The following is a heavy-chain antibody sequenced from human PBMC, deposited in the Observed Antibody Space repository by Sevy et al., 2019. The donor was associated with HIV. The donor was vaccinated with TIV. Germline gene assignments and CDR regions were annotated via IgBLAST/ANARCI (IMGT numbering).Heavy chain of an antibody. Sequence: GGSLRLSCAASGFTFSSYAMNWVRQAPGKGLEWASAVSGSGGSTYYADSVKGRFTISRDNSKSTLYLQMNSLRAEDTALYYCAKEQGESSGYYPLGAFDIWGQGTVVTVSS. CDR1: GFTFSSYA. D-gene: IGHD3-22*01. V-gene: IGHV3-23*01. CDR3: AKEQGESSGYYPLGAFDI. J-gene: IGHJ3*02. CDR2: VSGSGGST.